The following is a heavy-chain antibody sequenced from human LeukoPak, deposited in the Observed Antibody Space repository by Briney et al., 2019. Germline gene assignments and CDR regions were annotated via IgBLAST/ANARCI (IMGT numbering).Heavy chain of an antibody. Sequence: SQTLSLTCTVSGGSISSGSYYWSWIRQPAGKGLEWIGRIYTSGSTNYNPSLKGRVTMSVDTSKNQFSLKLSSVTAADTAVYYCARAHPIAGWFDPWGQGTLVTVSS. J-gene: IGHJ5*02. CDR1: GGSISSGSYY. CDR2: IYTSGST. D-gene: IGHD6-13*01. V-gene: IGHV4-61*02. CDR3: ARAHPIAGWFDP.